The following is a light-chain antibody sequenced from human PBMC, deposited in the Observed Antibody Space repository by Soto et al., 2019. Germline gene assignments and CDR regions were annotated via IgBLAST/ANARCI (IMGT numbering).Light chain of an antibody. CDR2: GPS. CDR3: QQSFSTHALT. Sequence: DIQMTQSPSSLSASVGDRVTITCRASENIGKYLNWYQQKQGKAPKIVLYGPSSLQSGVPSRFSGSGSGTDFTLTISSLQPEDFVIYYCQQSFSTHALTFGGGTKVDIK. CDR1: ENIGKY. V-gene: IGKV1-39*01. J-gene: IGKJ4*01.